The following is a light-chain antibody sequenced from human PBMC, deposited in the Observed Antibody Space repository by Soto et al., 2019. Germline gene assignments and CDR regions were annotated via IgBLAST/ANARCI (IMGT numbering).Light chain of an antibody. CDR3: QQRSSWIT. CDR1: QTINNY. J-gene: IGKJ5*01. CDR2: DAS. Sequence: EIVLTQSPATLSLSPGERATLSCRASQTINNYLAWYQHKPGQAPRLLIYDASTRATGIPARFSGSGSATDFTLTISSLEPEDFAVYYCQQRSSWITFGQGTRLEIK. V-gene: IGKV3-11*01.